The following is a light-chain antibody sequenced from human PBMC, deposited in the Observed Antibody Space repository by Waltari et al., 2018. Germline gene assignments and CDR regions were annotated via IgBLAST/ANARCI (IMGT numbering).Light chain of an antibody. CDR1: QDISNY. V-gene: IGKV1-33*01. CDR3: QQYDYLPIT. CDR2: DAS. Sequence: DIQMTQSPSSLSASVGDRVTITCQASQDISNYLNWYQHQPGKAPKLLIYDASNLETGVPSRFSGSRSGTDFTFTISSLQPEDIATYYCQQYDYLPITFGQGTRLEIK. J-gene: IGKJ5*01.